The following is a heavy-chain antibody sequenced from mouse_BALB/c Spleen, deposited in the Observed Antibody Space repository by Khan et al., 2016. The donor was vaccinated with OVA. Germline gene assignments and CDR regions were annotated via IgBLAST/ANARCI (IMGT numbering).Heavy chain of an antibody. D-gene: IGHD2-4*01. CDR3: AREGLRGVRIDY. Sequence: QVQLKQSGPELVKPGTLVKISCKASGYTFTAYDINWVKQRPGQGLEWIGWIYPGAGNTKYDENFKGKATLTADTSCNTAYMQVSGLTSEISAVYFCAREGLRGVRIDYWGQGTSVSVSS. J-gene: IGHJ4*01. CDR2: IYPGAGNT. CDR1: GYTFTAYD. V-gene: IGHV1S56*01.